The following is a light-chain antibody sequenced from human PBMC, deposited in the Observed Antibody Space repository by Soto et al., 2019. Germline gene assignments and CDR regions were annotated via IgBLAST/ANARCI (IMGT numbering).Light chain of an antibody. CDR2: GAS. J-gene: IGKJ4*01. Sequence: EVVMTQSPATVSVSPGEGVTLSCRASQTISNDLAWYQQKPGQAPRLLIYGASTRATGVPARFSGGGSGTELTLIISSLQSEDFAFYYCQQNNKWPPVTFGGGTKVEIK. CDR1: QTISND. CDR3: QQNNKWPPVT. V-gene: IGKV3-15*01.